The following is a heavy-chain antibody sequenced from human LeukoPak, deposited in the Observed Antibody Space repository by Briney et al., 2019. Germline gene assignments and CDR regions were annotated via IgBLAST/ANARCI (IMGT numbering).Heavy chain of an antibody. CDR3: ARDTPLSSGWPVDYYYYYYMDV. D-gene: IGHD6-19*01. J-gene: IGHJ6*03. V-gene: IGHV3-9*01. CDR2: ISWNSGSI. CDR1: GFTFDDYA. Sequence: PGGSLRLSCAASGFTFDDYAMHWVRQAPGKGLEWVSGISWNSGSIGYADSVKGRFTISRDNAKNSLYLQMNSLRAEDTAVYYCARDTPLSSGWPVDYYYYYYMDVWGKGTTVTISS.